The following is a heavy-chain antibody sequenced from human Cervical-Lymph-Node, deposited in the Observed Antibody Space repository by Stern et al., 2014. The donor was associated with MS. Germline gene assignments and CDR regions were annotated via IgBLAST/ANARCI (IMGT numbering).Heavy chain of an antibody. J-gene: IGHJ6*02. V-gene: IGHV3-21*01. CDR1: GFTFSSYT. CDR3: VAPDKLGDYYGMDV. D-gene: IGHD7-27*01. CDR2: ISSSSSYI. Sequence: VQLVQSGGGLVKPGGSLRLSCAASGFTFSSYTMNWVRQAPGKGLEWVSSISSSSSYIYYVDSVKGRFTISRDNAKNSLYLQMNSLRAEDTAVYYCVAPDKLGDYYGMDVWGQGTTVTVSS.